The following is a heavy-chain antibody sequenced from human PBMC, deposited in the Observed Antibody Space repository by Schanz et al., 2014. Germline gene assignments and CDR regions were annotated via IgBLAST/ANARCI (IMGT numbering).Heavy chain of an antibody. CDR3: ARKVVATIGGYYDN. J-gene: IGHJ4*02. V-gene: IGHV3-30*03. CDR1: GFSFSSYS. Sequence: QVHLLESGGGLVEPGGSLRLSCAASGFSFSSYSMNWVRQAPGKGLEWVALVSSDGNNDYYTDSVKGRFTISRDNSKNTLYLQLNSLRAEDTAVYYCARKVVATIGGYYDNWGQGTLVIVSS. D-gene: IGHD5-12*01. CDR2: VSSDGNND.